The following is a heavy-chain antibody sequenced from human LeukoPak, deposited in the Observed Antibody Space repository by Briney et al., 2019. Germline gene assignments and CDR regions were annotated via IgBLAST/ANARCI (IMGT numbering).Heavy chain of an antibody. J-gene: IGHJ3*02. Sequence: SETLSLTCAVSDDSFSSHYWTWIRQPPGKGLEWIGYIYTSGSTNYNPSLKSRVTISVDTSNNQFSLKLSSVTAADTAVYYCARSTHYYDFWSGYIAFDIWGQGTMVTVSS. CDR1: DDSFSSHY. D-gene: IGHD3-3*01. CDR2: IYTSGST. V-gene: IGHV4-4*09. CDR3: ARSTHYYDFWSGYIAFDI.